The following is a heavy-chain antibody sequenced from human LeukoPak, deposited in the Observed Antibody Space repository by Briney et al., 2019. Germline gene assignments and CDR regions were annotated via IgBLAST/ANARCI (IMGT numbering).Heavy chain of an antibody. D-gene: IGHD4-23*01. J-gene: IGHJ5*02. CDR1: GYTFTSYG. V-gene: IGHV1-18*01. Sequence: ASVKVSCKASGYTFTSYGISWVRQAPGQGLEWMGWISAYNGNTNYAQKFQGRVTMTRDMSTSTDYMELSSLRSEDTAVYYYARDNSVEDTAWWFDPWGQGTLVTVSS. CDR2: ISAYNGNT. CDR3: ARDNSVEDTAWWFDP.